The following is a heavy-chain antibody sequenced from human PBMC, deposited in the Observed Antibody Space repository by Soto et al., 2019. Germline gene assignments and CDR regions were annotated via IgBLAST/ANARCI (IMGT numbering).Heavy chain of an antibody. CDR3: ANCWERGYYYGMDV. CDR1: GGSISSSSYY. CDR2: IYYSGST. Sequence: QLQLQESGPGLVKPSETLSLTCTVSGGSISSSSYYWGWIRQPPGKGLEWIGCIYYSGSTYYNPYLTRRVTISVDTPTTQFSLRLSSVTAADTAVYSCANCWERGYYYGMDVWGQGTTVTVSS. V-gene: IGHV4-39*01. D-gene: IGHD1-26*01. J-gene: IGHJ6*02.